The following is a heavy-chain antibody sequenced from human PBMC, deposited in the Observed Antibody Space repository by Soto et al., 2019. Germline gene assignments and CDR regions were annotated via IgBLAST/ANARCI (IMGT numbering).Heavy chain of an antibody. CDR2: ILYDGSDK. V-gene: IGHV3-30*18. CDR3: AKWGEVSHNPGGNYYYGMDV. CDR1: GFTFGNYG. J-gene: IGHJ6*02. D-gene: IGHD3-16*01. Sequence: QVQLVESGGGVVQPGTSLRLSCAASGFTFGNYGMHWVRQPPGKGLEWMSSILYDGSDKYYADSVKGRFTISRDDSKKTVYMKMDSLRPDDTAVYYCAKWGEVSHNPGGNYYYGMDVWGQGTTVTVSS.